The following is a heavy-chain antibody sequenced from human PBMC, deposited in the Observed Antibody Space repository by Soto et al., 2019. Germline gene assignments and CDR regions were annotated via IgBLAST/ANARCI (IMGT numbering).Heavy chain of an antibody. Sequence: SETLSLTCAVSGGSISSSNWWSWIRQAPGKGLEWIGFIYNSGRGSTGSNPSLSSRVTFSVETSKNQFSLKLSSVTAADTAVYYCARAEGGIFDYWGQGNLVTVSS. CDR3: ARAEGGIFDY. CDR2: IYNSGRGST. J-gene: IGHJ4*02. CDR1: GGSISSSNW. V-gene: IGHV4-28*03.